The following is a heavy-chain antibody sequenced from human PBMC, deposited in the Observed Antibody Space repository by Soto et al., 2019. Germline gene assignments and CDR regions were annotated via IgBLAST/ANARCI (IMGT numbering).Heavy chain of an antibody. Sequence: QVQLVESGGGVVQPGRSLRLSCAASGFTFSSYAMHWVRQAPGKGLEWVAVISYDGSNKYYADSVKGRFTISRDNSKNTLYLKMNSLRAEDTAVYYCARELGPQGWELRGGIDYWGQGTLVTVSS. CDR3: ARELGPQGWELRGGIDY. J-gene: IGHJ4*02. CDR1: GFTFSSYA. V-gene: IGHV3-30-3*01. CDR2: ISYDGSNK. D-gene: IGHD1-26*01.